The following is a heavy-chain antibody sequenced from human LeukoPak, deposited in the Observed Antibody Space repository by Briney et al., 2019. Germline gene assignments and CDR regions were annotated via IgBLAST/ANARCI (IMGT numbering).Heavy chain of an antibody. CDR3: ARGPGFRLYYYYYTDV. CDR1: GGSFSGYY. Sequence: SETLSLTCAVYGGSFSGYYWSWIRQPPGKGLEWIGEINHSGSTNYNPSLKSRVTISVDTSKNQFSLKLSSVTAADTAVYYCARGPGFRLYYYYYTDVWGKGTTVTVSS. V-gene: IGHV4-34*01. CDR2: INHSGST. J-gene: IGHJ6*03. D-gene: IGHD3-9*01.